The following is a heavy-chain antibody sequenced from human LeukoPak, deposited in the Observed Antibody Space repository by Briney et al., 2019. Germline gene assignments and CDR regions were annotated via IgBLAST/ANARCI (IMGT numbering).Heavy chain of an antibody. CDR1: GYTFTSYY. Sequence: ASVKVSCKASGYTFTSYYMHWVRQAPGQGLEWMGRINANSGDTDLAQDFQDRVTMTRDTSIYTAYMELSSLTSDDTAIYYCARDLISTPYWELDYWGQGTLVAVSS. J-gene: IGHJ4*02. CDR3: ARDLISTPYWELDY. CDR2: INANSGDT. D-gene: IGHD1-26*01. V-gene: IGHV1-2*06.